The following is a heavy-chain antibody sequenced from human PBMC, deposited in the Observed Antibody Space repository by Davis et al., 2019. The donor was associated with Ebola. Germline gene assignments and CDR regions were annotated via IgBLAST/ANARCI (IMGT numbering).Heavy chain of an antibody. J-gene: IGHJ6*02. CDR3: ARGPYGDPPWYYYYGMDV. D-gene: IGHD4-17*01. V-gene: IGHV4-59*01. CDR2: IYYSGST. Sequence: PSETLSLTCTVSGGSISSYYWSWIRQPPGKGLEWIGYIYYSGSTNYNPSLKSRVTISVDTSKNQFSLKLSSVTAADTAVYYCARGPYGDPPWYYYYGMDVWGQGTTVTVSS. CDR1: GGSISSYY.